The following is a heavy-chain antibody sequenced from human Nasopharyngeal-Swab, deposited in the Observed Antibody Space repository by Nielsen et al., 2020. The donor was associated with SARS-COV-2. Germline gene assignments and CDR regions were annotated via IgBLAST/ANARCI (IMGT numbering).Heavy chain of an antibody. J-gene: IGHJ6*02. V-gene: IGHV4-59*01. Sequence: SETLSLTCTVSGGSISSYYWSWIRQPPGKGLEWIGYIYYSGSTNYNPSLKSRVTISVDTSKNQFSLKLSSVTAADTAVYYCARIGKIDYDVSYYYYYGMDVWGQGTTVTVSS. CDR3: ARIGKIDYDVSYYYYYGMDV. CDR1: GGSISSYY. D-gene: IGHD4-17*01. CDR2: IYYSGST.